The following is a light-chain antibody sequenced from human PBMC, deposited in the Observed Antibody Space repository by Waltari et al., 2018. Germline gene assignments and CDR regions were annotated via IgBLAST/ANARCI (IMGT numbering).Light chain of an antibody. CDR1: SSDVGSYDY. Sequence: QSALIQPPSVSGSPGQSVTIPCTGTSSDVGSYDYVSWYQQHPGTVPKPMIFNFNTQPPGVPVRFSGSKSGNTASMTISGLQAEDEADYYCSSYAGSYTLRLFGTGTKVTVL. CDR3: SSYAGSYTLRL. CDR2: NFN. V-gene: IGLV2-11*01. J-gene: IGLJ1*01.